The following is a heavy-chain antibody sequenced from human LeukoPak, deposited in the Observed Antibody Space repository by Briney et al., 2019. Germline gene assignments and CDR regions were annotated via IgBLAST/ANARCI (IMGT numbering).Heavy chain of an antibody. J-gene: IGHJ4*02. CDR2: ISSSGSTI. D-gene: IGHD2-2*01. CDR1: GFTFSDYY. V-gene: IGHV3-11*01. Sequence: GGSLRLSCAASGFTFSDYYMSWIRQAPGKGLEWVSYISSSGSTIYHADSVKGRFTISRDNAKNSLYLQMNSLRAEDTAVYYCARVRGIVVVPAEYYFDYWGQGTLVTVSS. CDR3: ARVRGIVVVPAEYYFDY.